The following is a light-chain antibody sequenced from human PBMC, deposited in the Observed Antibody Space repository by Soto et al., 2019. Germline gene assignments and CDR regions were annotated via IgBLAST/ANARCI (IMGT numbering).Light chain of an antibody. Sequence: DIQMTQSPSSLSASVGDRVTITFRASQSISSYLNWYQQKPGKAPKLLIYAASSLQSGVPSRFSGSGSGTDFTLTISSLQPEDFATYYCQQSYNTPQTFGQGTKVDNK. J-gene: IGKJ1*01. CDR2: AAS. V-gene: IGKV1-39*01. CDR3: QQSYNTPQT. CDR1: QSISSY.